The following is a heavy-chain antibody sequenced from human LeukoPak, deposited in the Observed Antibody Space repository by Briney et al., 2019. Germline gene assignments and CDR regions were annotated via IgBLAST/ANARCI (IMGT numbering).Heavy chain of an antibody. CDR3: ARDPCSYPQVGARKNWFDP. Sequence: GRSLRLSCAASGFTFSSYGMHWVRQAPGKGLEWVAVISYDGSNKYYADSVKGRFTISRDNSKNTLYLQTNSLRAEDTAVYYCARDPCSYPQVGARKNWFDPWGQGTLVTVSS. CDR1: GFTFSSYG. J-gene: IGHJ5*02. CDR2: ISYDGSNK. D-gene: IGHD1-26*01. V-gene: IGHV3-30-3*01.